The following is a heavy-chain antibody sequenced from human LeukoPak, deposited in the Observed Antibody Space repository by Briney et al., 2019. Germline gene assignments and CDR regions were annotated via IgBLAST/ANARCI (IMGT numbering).Heavy chain of an antibody. V-gene: IGHV4-61*01. J-gene: IGHJ3*02. CDR1: GGSVSSGSYY. CDR3: ARGLITVANTGAFDI. CDR2: IYYTGDT. Sequence: PSETLSLTCTVSGGSVSSGSYYWSWIRQPPGKGLEWIGYIYYTGDTSYNPSLKSRVTISVDTSKNQFSLKLSSVTAADTAVYYCARGLITVANTGAFDIWGQGTMVTVSS. D-gene: IGHD5-12*01.